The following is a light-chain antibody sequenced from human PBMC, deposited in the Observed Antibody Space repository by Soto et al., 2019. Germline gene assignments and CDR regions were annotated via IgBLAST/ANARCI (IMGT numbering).Light chain of an antibody. V-gene: IGKV3-20*01. J-gene: IGKJ1*01. Sequence: EIVMTQSPATLSVSPGARAPLSCRASQSVSSNLAWYQQKLAQAPRLLIYGASTRATDVPDRFSGSGSGAAFTLPISRLEPEDFAVYYCQQYGSSPPRTFGQGTKGDI. CDR2: GAS. CDR3: QQYGSSPPRT. CDR1: QSVSSN.